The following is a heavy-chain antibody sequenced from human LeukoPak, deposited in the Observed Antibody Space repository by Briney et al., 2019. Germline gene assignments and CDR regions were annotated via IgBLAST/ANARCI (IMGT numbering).Heavy chain of an antibody. Sequence: SESLSLTCTVSGGSITSYYWSWIRQPPGKGLEWIGYIYYSGSTNYNPSLKSRVTISVDTSKNQFSLKLSSVTAADTAVYYCARETAYCGGDCFTLLDYWGQGTLVTVSS. D-gene: IGHD2-21*02. CDR3: ARETAYCGGDCFTLLDY. V-gene: IGHV4-59*01. CDR1: GGSITSYY. CDR2: IYYSGST. J-gene: IGHJ4*02.